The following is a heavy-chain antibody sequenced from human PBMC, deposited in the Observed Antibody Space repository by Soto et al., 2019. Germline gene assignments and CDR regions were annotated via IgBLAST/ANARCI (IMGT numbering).Heavy chain of an antibody. Sequence: QVRLQESGPGLVRPSQTLSLTCKVSGAPITSGGFYWSWIRQHPGKGPEWIGYVYNNGNTFYNPSLGRWLTMPLAAAKSPFTIELRSVTVADTAVYSCARDPIRPPRRVTQVDPWGQGTQVTVSS. CDR1: GAPITSGGFY. CDR2: VYNNGNT. V-gene: IGHV4-31*03. D-gene: IGHD6-6*01. CDR3: ARDPIRPPRRVTQVDP. J-gene: IGHJ5*02.